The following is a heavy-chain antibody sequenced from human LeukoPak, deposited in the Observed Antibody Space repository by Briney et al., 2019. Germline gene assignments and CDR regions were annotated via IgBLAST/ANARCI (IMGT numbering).Heavy chain of an antibody. CDR3: ARCKSYDFWSGYYRAFDI. CDR1: GYTFTSYG. D-gene: IGHD3-3*01. CDR2: ISAYNGNT. V-gene: IGHV1-18*01. Sequence: ASVKVSCKASGYTFTSYGISWVRQAPGQGLEWMGWISAYNGNTNYAQKLQGRVTMTTDTSTSTAYMELRSLRSDDTAVYYCARCKSYDFWSGYYRAFDIWGQGTVVTVSS. J-gene: IGHJ3*02.